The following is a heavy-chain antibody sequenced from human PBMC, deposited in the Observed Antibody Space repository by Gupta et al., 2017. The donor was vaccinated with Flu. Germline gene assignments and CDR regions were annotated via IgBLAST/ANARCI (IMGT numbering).Heavy chain of an antibody. D-gene: IGHD2-2*01. J-gene: IGHJ4*02. Sequence: PGQGLEWMGRNNPNRGGTKYAQKFQGRGTMASDTSINTAYMELSSLRSDDTAVYYCARVQYCSTTSCYEPFDSWGQGTQVSVSS. CDR2: NNPNRGGT. V-gene: IGHV1-2*02. CDR3: ARVQYCSTTSCYEPFDS.